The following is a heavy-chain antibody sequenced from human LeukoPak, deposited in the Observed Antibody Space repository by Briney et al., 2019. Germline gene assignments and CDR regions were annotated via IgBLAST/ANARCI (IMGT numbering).Heavy chain of an antibody. CDR2: IIHIFSTK. Sequence: PMASVKVSCEASGGTFSSYAMSWVRQAPGKGLEWMGGIIHIFSTKYYAQTFKGRVTITADESTSTAYVELSSLKSEDTAVYYCARQGSSSGWYERDYWGQGTLVTVSS. CDR3: ARQGSSSGWYERDY. D-gene: IGHD6-19*01. CDR1: GGTFSSYA. V-gene: IGHV1-69*01. J-gene: IGHJ4*02.